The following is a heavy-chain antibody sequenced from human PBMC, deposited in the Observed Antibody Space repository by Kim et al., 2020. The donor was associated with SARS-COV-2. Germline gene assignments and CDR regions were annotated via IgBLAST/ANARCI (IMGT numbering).Heavy chain of an antibody. J-gene: IGHJ4*02. Sequence: SETLSLTCTVSGSSINSENWWAWIRQPPGKGLEWIGYTSYSGNTHYNPSMKTRVTMSVDTSKSQFSLSLTSVTAVDTAVYYCARRGRAYGYFFDLWGQGILVAVSS. CDR1: GSSINSENW. CDR3: ARRGRAYGYFFDL. CDR2: TSYSGNT. D-gene: IGHD5-12*01. V-gene: IGHV4-28*01.